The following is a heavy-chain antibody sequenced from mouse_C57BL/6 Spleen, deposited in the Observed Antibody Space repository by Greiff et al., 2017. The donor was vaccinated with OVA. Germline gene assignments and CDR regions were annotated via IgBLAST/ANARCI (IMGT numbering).Heavy chain of an antibody. Sequence: QVQLKQPGAELVKPGASVKLSCKASGYTFTSYWMHWVKQRPGRGLEWIGRIDPNSGGTKYNEKFKSKATLTVDKPSSTAYMQLSSLTSEDSAVYYCARSTAITTVVGGYYFDYWGQGTTLTVSS. D-gene: IGHD1-1*01. J-gene: IGHJ2*01. CDR3: ARSTAITTVVGGYYFDY. V-gene: IGHV1-72*01. CDR1: GYTFTSYW. CDR2: IDPNSGGT.